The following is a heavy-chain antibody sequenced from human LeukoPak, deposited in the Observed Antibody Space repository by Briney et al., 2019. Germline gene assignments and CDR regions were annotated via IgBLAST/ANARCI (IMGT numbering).Heavy chain of an antibody. V-gene: IGHV4-59*08. CDR2: IYYSGST. CDR3: ARHGSTFYSSSSNGFDP. J-gene: IGHJ5*02. Sequence: SETLSLTCTVSGGSISSYYWSWFRQPPGKGLEWIGYIYYSGSTNYNPSRKSRVTISVDTSKNQFSLKLSSVTAADTAVYYCARHGSTFYSSSSNGFDPWGQGTLVTVSS. CDR1: GGSISSYY. D-gene: IGHD6-13*01.